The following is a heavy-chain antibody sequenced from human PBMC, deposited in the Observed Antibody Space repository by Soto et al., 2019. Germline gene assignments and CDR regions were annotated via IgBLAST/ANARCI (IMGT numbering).Heavy chain of an antibody. CDR2: IYWDDDK. CDR3: EHHPYYGLGSYSFDY. CDR1: GFSLTTSGVG. D-gene: IGHD3-10*01. Sequence: QITLKESGPTLVRPTQTLTLTCTFSGFSLTTSGVGVGWIRQPPGKALEWLAVIYWDDDKRYSSSLKSRLTITKYTSKNQVVLTMTNMDPVDTATYYCEHHPYYGLGSYSFDYWGQGTLVNVSS. J-gene: IGHJ4*02. V-gene: IGHV2-5*02.